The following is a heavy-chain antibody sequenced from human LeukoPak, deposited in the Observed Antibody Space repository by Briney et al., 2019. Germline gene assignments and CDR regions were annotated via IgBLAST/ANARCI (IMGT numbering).Heavy chain of an antibody. V-gene: IGHV3-7*01. Sequence: GGSLRLSCAASGFTFSTQWMSWVRQAPGKGLEWVAIVNQGGTQKYYVDSVKGRFTISRDNAENSLYLQMNSLRAEDTAVYYCASRLRPKNYYYMDVWGKGTTVTISS. CDR2: VNQGGTQK. CDR1: GFTFSTQW. CDR3: ASRLRPKNYYYMDV. J-gene: IGHJ6*03. D-gene: IGHD4-17*01.